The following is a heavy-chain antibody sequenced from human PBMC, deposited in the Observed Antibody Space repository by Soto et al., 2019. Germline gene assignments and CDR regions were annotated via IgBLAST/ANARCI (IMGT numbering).Heavy chain of an antibody. CDR1: GYTCTNYA. V-gene: IGHV1-3*01. J-gene: IGHJ4*02. D-gene: IGHD5-12*01. CDR3: ARVSGYYLPDY. Sequence: GASVKVSCKASGYTCTNYAMHWVRQAPGQRLEWMGWINAGNGNTKYSQKFQGRVTITRDTSASTAYMELSSLRSEDTAVYYCARVSGYYLPDYWGQGTLVTVSS. CDR2: INAGNGNT.